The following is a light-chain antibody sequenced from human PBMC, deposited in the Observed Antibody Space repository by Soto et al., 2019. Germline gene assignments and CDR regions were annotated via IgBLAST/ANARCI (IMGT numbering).Light chain of an antibody. CDR1: WSNIGNNA. CDR2: YDD. V-gene: IGLV1-36*01. CDR3: AVWDDNLNGVV. J-gene: IGLJ2*01. Sequence: QSVLTQPPSVPEAPRQRVTISCSGSWSNIGNNAVNWYQQLPGKAPKLLIYYDDLLSSGVSDRFSGSKSGTSASLAISGLQSEDEADYYCAVWDDNLNGVVFGGGTKLTVL.